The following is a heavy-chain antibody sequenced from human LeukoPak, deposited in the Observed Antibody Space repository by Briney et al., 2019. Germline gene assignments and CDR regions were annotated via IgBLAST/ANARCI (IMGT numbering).Heavy chain of an antibody. CDR2: INPSGGST. CDR3: AGDERESCSSSGCFYFDY. V-gene: IGHV1-46*01. J-gene: IGHJ4*02. CDR1: GYTFTSFS. Sequence: GDSVKVSCKASGYTFTSFSIHWVRQAPGQGLEWMGVINPSGGSTTYAQKLQGRVTMTGDTSTSTVYMELSSLRSEDTAVYYCAGDERESCSSSGCFYFDYWGQGTLVTVSS. D-gene: IGHD2-2*01.